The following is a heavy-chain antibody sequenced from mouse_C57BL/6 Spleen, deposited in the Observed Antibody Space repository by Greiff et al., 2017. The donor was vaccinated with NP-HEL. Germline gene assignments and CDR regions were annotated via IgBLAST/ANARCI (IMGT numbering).Heavy chain of an antibody. Sequence: QVQLQQPGAELVMPGASVKLSCKASGYTFTSYWMHWVKQRPGQGLEWIGEIDPSDSYTKYNQQFKGKSTLTVDTSSSTAYMQHSSLTSEDTAVYYGASRGYGSRDYWGQGTTLTVSS. CDR3: ASRGYGSRDY. D-gene: IGHD1-1*01. CDR2: IDPSDSYT. CDR1: GYTFTSYW. J-gene: IGHJ2*01. V-gene: IGHV1-69*01.